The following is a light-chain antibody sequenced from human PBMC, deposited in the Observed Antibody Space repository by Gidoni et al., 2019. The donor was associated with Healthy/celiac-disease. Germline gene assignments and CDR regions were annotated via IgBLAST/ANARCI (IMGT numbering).Light chain of an antibody. CDR3: QQYYSTPLT. V-gene: IGKV4-1*01. Sequence: DIVMTQSPDSLAVSLGERATINCKSSQSVLYSSNNKNYLACYQQKPGQPPKLLIYWASTRESRVPNRFSGSGSGTDFTLTISSLQAEDVAVYCCQQYYSTPLTFGGGTKVEIK. CDR1: QSVLYSSNNKNY. CDR2: WAS. J-gene: IGKJ4*01.